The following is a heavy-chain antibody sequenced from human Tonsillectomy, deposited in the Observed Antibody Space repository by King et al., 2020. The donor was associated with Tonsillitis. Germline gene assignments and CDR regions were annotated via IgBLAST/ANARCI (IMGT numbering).Heavy chain of an antibody. CDR1: GFTFSSYT. J-gene: IGHJ4*02. V-gene: IGHV3-21*01. CDR3: ARHETDYYDSSGYVTYGSLFAY. CDR2: ISSSGIYI. Sequence: VQLVESGGGLVKPGGSLRLSCAASGFTFSSYTMNWVRQAPGKGLEWVSSISSSGIYIYYADSVNGRFTISRDNAKNSLYLQMNILRAEDTAVYYCARHETDYYDSSGYVTYGSLFAYWGQGTLVTVSS. D-gene: IGHD3-22*01.